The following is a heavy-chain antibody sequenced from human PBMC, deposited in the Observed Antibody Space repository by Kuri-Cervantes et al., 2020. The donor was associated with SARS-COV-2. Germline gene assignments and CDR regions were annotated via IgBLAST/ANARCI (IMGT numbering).Heavy chain of an antibody. CDR1: GFTFSDYY. V-gene: IGHV3-11*01. CDR2: ISSSGSTI. Sequence: GGSLRLSCAASGFTFSDYYMSWIRQAPGKGLEWVSYISSSGSTIYYADSVKGRFTISRDNSKSTLYLQMNSLRAEDTAVYYCAKETTGYYYYMDVWGKGTTVTVSS. D-gene: IGHD4-17*01. J-gene: IGHJ6*03. CDR3: AKETTGYYYYMDV.